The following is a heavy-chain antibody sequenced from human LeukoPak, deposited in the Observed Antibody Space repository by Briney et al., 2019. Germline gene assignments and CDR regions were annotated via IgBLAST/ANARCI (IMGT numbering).Heavy chain of an antibody. CDR2: IYYSGST. V-gene: IGHV4-59*11. Sequence: SETLSLTCTVSGGTISSHYWSWIRQPPGKGLEWIGYIYYSGSTNYNPSLKSRVTISVDTSQKQLSPELSSVTAAGPGGYYRARINMVRGVMAYYFDHWGQGTLVTVSS. J-gene: IGHJ4*02. CDR3: ARINMVRGVMAYYFDH. D-gene: IGHD3-10*01. CDR1: GGTISSHY.